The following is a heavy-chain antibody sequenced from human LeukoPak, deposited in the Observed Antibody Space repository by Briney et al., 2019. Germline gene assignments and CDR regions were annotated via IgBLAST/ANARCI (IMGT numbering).Heavy chain of an antibody. CDR2: IRHDGRNK. J-gene: IGHJ4*02. V-gene: IGHV3-30*02. CDR3: AKDWGWGFDY. CDR1: GFTFISYG. D-gene: IGHD3-16*01. Sequence: PGGSLRLSCAASGFTFISYGMHWVRQAPGKGPEWVAFIRHDGRNKYYADSVKGRFTISRENTKNMLHLQMNSLRVEDTAVFYCAKDWGWGFDYWGQGTLVTVSS.